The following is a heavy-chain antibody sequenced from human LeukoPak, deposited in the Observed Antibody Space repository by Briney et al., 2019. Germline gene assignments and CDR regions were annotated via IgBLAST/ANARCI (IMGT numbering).Heavy chain of an antibody. V-gene: IGHV1-2*02. CDR1: GYTFTGYY. Sequence: RDASVKVSCKASGYTFTGYYMHWVRQAPGQGLEWMGWINPNSGGTNYAQKFQGRVTMTRDTSIGTAYMELSRLKSDDTAVYYCARAYVLLWFGELSAFDYWGQGTLVTVSS. CDR3: ARAYVLLWFGELSAFDY. D-gene: IGHD3-10*01. CDR2: INPNSGGT. J-gene: IGHJ4*02.